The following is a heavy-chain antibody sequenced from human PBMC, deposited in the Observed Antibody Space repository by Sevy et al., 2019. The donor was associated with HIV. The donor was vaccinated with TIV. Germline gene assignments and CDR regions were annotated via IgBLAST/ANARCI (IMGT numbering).Heavy chain of an antibody. J-gene: IGHJ4*02. CDR2: IRSKDYGGAT. D-gene: IGHD3-22*01. CDR3: TRSYYYDSSGYSDY. V-gene: IGHV3-49*03. CDR1: GFTFGDYA. Sequence: GGSLRLSCTGSGFTFGDYAMSWFRQAPGMGLEWVGFIRSKDYGGATEYAASVKGRFTISRDDSKSIADLQMNSLKTGDTAGYYYTRSYYYDSSGYSDYWGQGTLVTVSS.